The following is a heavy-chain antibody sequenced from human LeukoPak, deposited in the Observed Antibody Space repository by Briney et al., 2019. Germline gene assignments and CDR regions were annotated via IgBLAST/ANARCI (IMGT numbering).Heavy chain of an antibody. Sequence: SVKVSCKASGGTFSSYAISWVRQAPGQGLEWMGGIIPIFGTANYAQKFQGRVTVTADESTSTAYMELSSLRSEDTAVYYCARDYTSLDIVVVPVAMAARWFDPWGQGTLVTVSS. V-gene: IGHV1-69*01. CDR1: GGTFSSYA. J-gene: IGHJ5*02. D-gene: IGHD2-2*03. CDR3: ARDYTSLDIVVVPVAMAARWFDP. CDR2: IIPIFGTA.